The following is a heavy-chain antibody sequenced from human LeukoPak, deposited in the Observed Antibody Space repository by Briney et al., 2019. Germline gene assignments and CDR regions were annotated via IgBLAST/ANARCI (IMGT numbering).Heavy chain of an antibody. CDR2: IYYSGST. V-gene: IGHV4-39*07. J-gene: IGHJ5*02. D-gene: IGHD4-17*01. CDR1: GGSISSSSYY. Sequence: SETLSLTCTVSGGSISSSSYYWGWIRQPPGKGLEWIGSIYYSGSTYYNPSLKSRVTISVDTSKNQFSLKLSSVTAADTAVYYCARCLLRCSWFDPWGQGTLVTVSS. CDR3: ARCLLRCSWFDP.